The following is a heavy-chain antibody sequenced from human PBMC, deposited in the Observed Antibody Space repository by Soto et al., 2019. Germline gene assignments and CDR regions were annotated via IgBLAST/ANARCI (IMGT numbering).Heavy chain of an antibody. Sequence: AGGSLRLSCAASGFTFSSYAMSWVRQAPGKGLEWVSAISGSGGSTYYADSVKGRFTISRDNSKNTLYLQMNSLRAEDTAVYYCAKDQGYDFWSGYYSGDRVWPPEVHWGQGTLVTVSS. V-gene: IGHV3-23*01. CDR3: AKDQGYDFWSGYYSGDRVWPPEVH. J-gene: IGHJ4*02. CDR1: GFTFSSYA. CDR2: ISGSGGST. D-gene: IGHD3-3*01.